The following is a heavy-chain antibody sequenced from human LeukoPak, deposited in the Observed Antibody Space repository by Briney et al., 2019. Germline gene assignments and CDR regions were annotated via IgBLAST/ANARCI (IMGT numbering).Heavy chain of an antibody. V-gene: IGHV1-8*03. Sequence: ASVKVSCKASGYTFTSYDINWVRQAPGQGLEWMGWMNPNSANTGYAQKFQGRVTITRNTSISTAYMELSSLRSEDTAVYYCARAPLSGSNWFDPWGQGTLVTVSS. D-gene: IGHD3-10*01. CDR1: GYTFTSYD. CDR3: ARAPLSGSNWFDP. CDR2: MNPNSANT. J-gene: IGHJ5*02.